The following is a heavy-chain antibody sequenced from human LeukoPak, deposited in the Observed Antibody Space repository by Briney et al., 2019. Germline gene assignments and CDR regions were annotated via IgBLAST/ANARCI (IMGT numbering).Heavy chain of an antibody. V-gene: IGHV3-9*01. D-gene: IGHD2-8*01. J-gene: IGHJ4*02. CDR3: AKAFGTNGYFQLPIDF. CDR2: ISWNSGRI. CDR1: GFTFDDYA. Sequence: PGGSLRLSCAASGFTFDDYAMHWVRQASGKGLEWVSGISWNSGRIGYADSVKGRFTISRDNAKNSLYLQMNSLRVEDTALYYCAKAFGTNGYFQLPIDFWGQGTLVTVSS.